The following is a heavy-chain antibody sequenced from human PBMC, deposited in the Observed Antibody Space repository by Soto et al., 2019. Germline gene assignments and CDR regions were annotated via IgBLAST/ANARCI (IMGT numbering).Heavy chain of an antibody. Sequence: QVQLVQSGAEVKKPGASVKVSCKASGYTFTSYDINWVRQATGQGLEWMGWMNPNSGNTGYAQKFQGRVTMTRNASISTAYMSLTSLGSEDTAVYYCARTLYIDIVDYCGQGTLVTDSS. V-gene: IGHV1-8*01. CDR1: GYTFTSYD. CDR3: ARTLYIDIVDY. J-gene: IGHJ4*02. CDR2: MNPNSGNT. D-gene: IGHD3-9*01.